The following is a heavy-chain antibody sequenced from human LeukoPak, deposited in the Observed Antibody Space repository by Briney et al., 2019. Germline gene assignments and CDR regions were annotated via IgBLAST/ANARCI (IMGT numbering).Heavy chain of an antibody. D-gene: IGHD2-15*01. J-gene: IGHJ4*02. CDR2: ISSSGSTI. CDR1: GFTFSSYE. CDR3: ARLVAARPADY. V-gene: IGHV3-48*03. Sequence: PGGSLRLSCAASGFTFSSYEMNWFRQAPGKGLDGVSYISSSGSTIYYADSVKGRFTISRDNAKNSLYLQMNSLRAEDTAVYYCARLVAARPADYWGQGTLVTVSS.